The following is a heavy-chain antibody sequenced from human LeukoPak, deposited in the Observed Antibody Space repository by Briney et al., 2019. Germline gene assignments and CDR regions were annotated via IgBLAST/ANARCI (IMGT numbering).Heavy chain of an antibody. D-gene: IGHD3-22*01. CDR3: ARAERLVPNYYDSSGYYYALGY. CDR2: IYPGDSYT. J-gene: IGHJ4*02. V-gene: IGHV5-51*01. CDR1: GYSFTTYW. Sequence: GESLKISCKASGYSFTTYWIGWVRQMPGKGLEWMGIIYPGDSYTRYSPSFQGQVTISADRSISTAYLQWSSLKASDTAMYYCARAERLVPNYYDSSGYYYALGYWGQGTLVTVSS.